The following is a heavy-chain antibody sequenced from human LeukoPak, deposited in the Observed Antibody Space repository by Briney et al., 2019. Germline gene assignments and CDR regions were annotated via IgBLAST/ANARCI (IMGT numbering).Heavy chain of an antibody. V-gene: IGHV4-39*07. CDR3: ARLDVVVVAATRSQYFDY. CDR2: IYYSGST. D-gene: IGHD2-15*01. J-gene: IGHJ4*02. Sequence: SETLSLTCAVSGGSISSNSYYWGWIRQPPGKGLEWIGSIYYSGSTYYNPSLKSRVTISVDTSKNQFSLKLSSVTAADTAVYYCARLDVVVVAATRSQYFDYWGQGTLVTVSS. CDR1: GGSISSNSYY.